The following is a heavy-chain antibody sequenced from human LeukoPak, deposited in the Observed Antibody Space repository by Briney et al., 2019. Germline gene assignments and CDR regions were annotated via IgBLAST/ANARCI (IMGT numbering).Heavy chain of an antibody. D-gene: IGHD3-22*01. CDR2: MPNDGGNN. CDR1: GFTFSSYA. CDR3: ATSPSFYDRSGYYPYYFDY. J-gene: IGHJ4*02. V-gene: IGHV3-30*04. Sequence: PGGSLRLSCAASGFTFSSYAMSWVRQAPGKGLEWVAVMPNDGGNNYYGESVKGRFTISRDNSKNTLYLQMNSLRAEDTAIYYCATSPSFYDRSGYYPYYFDYWGQGTLVTVSS.